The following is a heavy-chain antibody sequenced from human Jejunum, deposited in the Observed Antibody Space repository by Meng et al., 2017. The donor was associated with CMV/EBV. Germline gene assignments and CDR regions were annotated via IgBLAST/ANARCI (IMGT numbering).Heavy chain of an antibody. CDR1: GFTFPPYA. D-gene: IGHD6-19*01. CDR2: MTASGGST. Sequence: SCAASGFTFPPYAMSWVRRAPGKGPAWVAGMTASGGSTYYAESVKGRFTISRDNSKSTLYLQMNSLRADDTAVYYCARAYSSWCYDYWGQGSLVTVSS. J-gene: IGHJ4*02. V-gene: IGHV3-23*01. CDR3: ARAYSSWCYDY.